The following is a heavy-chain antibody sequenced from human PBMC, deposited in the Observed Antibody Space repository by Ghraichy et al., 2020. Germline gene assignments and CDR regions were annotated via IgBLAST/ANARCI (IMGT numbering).Heavy chain of an antibody. Sequence: GGSLRLSCAASGFTFSSYWMSWVRQAPGKGLEWVATIKQDGSEKYYVDSVKGRFTISRDNAKNSLYLQMNSLRGEDTAVHYCARERTSLGGTGPGAFDVWGQGTSVTVSS. CDR1: GFTFSSYW. V-gene: IGHV3-7*03. CDR3: ARERTSLGGTGPGAFDV. D-gene: IGHD3-10*01. J-gene: IGHJ3*01. CDR2: IKQDGSEK.